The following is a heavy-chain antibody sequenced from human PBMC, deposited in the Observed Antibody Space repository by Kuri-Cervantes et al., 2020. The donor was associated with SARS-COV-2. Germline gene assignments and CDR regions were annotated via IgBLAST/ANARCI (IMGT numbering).Heavy chain of an antibody. CDR2: ISRSGSTR. CDR1: GFTFSDYY. D-gene: IGHD2-2*01. J-gene: IGHJ6*02. V-gene: IGHV3-11*01. CDR3: ARAPPPASPRGGMDV. Sequence: GGSLRLSCAASGFTFSDYYMSWIRQAPGKGLEWVSYISRSGSTRYYADSVKGPFTISRDNAKNSLYLQMNSLRAEDTAVYYCARAPPPASPRGGMDVWGQGTTVTVSS.